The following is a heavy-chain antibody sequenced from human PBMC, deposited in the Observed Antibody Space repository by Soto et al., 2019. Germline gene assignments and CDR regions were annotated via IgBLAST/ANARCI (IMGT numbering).Heavy chain of an antibody. V-gene: IGHV1-69*02. Sequence: QVQLVQSGAEVKKPGSSVKVSCKASGGTFSSYTISWVRQAPGQGLEWMGRIIPILGIANYAQKLQGRVTITADKSTSTAYMELSSLISEDTAVYYCASLMSSGYYYGMDGWGQGTTVTVP. CDR3: ASLMSSGYYYGMDG. CDR1: GGTFSSYT. CDR2: IIPILGIA. D-gene: IGHD3-10*01. J-gene: IGHJ6*02.